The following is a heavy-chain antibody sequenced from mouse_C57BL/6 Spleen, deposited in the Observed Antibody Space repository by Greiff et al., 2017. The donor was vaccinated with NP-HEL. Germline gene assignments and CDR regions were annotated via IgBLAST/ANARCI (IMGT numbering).Heavy chain of an antibody. CDR1: GYTFTSYW. Sequence: QVHVKQPGAELVKPGASVKMSCKASGYTFTSYWITWVKQRPGQGLEWIGDIYPGSGSTNYNEKFKSKATLTVDTSSSTAYMQLSSLTSEDSAVYYCAREDSFLDYYAMDYWGQGTSVTVSS. CDR2: IYPGSGST. CDR3: AREDSFLDYYAMDY. V-gene: IGHV1-55*01. J-gene: IGHJ4*01.